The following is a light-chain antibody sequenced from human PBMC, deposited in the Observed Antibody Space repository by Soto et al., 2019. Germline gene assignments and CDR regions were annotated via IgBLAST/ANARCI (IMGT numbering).Light chain of an antibody. V-gene: IGKV1-39*01. CDR3: QKYNSAPHT. CDR2: GAS. J-gene: IGKJ2*01. Sequence: DIQMTQSPSSLSASVGDRVTITCRASQTIGRYLNWYQQKPGEVPNVLIYGASSLQSGVPSRFSGSGSGTDFTLTISSLQPEDFATYYCQKYNSAPHTFGQGTKLEIK. CDR1: QTIGRY.